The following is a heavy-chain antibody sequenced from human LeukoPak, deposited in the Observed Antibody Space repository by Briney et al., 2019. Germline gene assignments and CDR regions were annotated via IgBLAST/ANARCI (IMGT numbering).Heavy chain of an antibody. Sequence: GGSLRRSCAGSGFTFSSYARRWVRQAPGKGREGVSAISGSGGSTYYADSVKGRFTISRDNSKNTLHLQMNRLRAEDTAVYHCPKDRGGYCSGGSCYPADIWGQGTMVTVSS. CDR2: ISGSGGST. D-gene: IGHD2-15*01. V-gene: IGHV3-23*01. CDR3: PKDRGGYCSGGSCYPADI. J-gene: IGHJ3*02. CDR1: GFTFSSYA.